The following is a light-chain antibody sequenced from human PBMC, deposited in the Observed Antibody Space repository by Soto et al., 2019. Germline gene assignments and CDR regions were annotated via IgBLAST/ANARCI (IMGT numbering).Light chain of an antibody. CDR3: QQYTYVPA. CDR1: QGISNY. Sequence: DIQMTQSPSSLSASVGDRVTITCRASQGISNYLAWYQQIPGKVPKLLISAASTLQSGVPSRFSGSGSGTDFTLTITRLQPEDVATYYCQQYTYVPAFGGGTKVEIK. J-gene: IGKJ4*01. CDR2: AAS. V-gene: IGKV1-27*01.